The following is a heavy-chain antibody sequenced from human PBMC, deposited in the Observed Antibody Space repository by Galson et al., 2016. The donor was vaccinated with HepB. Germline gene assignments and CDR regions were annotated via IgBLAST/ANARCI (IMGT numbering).Heavy chain of an antibody. V-gene: IGHV5-10-1*01. D-gene: IGHD3-10*01. CDR2: IDPSDSYT. Sequence: QSGAEVKKPGESLRISCKGSGYSFTNYWINWVRQMPGKGLEWMGRIDPSDSYTNYSPSFQGHVTISADKSISTAYLQWSSLKASDTAMYYCARQDDSDKWLNGAFDIWGQGTTVTVSS. CDR1: GYSFTNYW. CDR3: ARQDDSDKWLNGAFDI. J-gene: IGHJ3*02.